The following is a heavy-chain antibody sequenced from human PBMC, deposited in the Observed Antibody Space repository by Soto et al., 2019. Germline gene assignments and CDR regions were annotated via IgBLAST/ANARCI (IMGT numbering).Heavy chain of an antibody. CDR1: GYTFTSYY. CDR2: INPSGGST. D-gene: IGHD6-13*01. J-gene: IGHJ5*02. V-gene: IGHV1-46*01. Sequence: VASVKVSCKASGYTFTSYYMHWVRQAPGQGLEWMGIINPSGGSTSYAQKFQGRVTMTRDTSTSTVYMELSSLRSEDTAVYYCARAKYIAAALNNWFDPWGQGTLVTSPQ. CDR3: ARAKYIAAALNNWFDP.